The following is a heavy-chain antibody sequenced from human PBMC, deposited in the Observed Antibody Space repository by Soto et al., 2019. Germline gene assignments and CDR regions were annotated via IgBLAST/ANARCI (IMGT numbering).Heavy chain of an antibody. CDR2: IALAGKT. CDR1: SGSITSYNS. V-gene: IGHV4-4*01. CDR3: ARHSSLDKDV. Sequence: QVQLQQSGPGLVKPSGPLSLTCAVSSGSITSYNSWSWVRQPPGKGLEWIGQIALAGKTDYNSNLKSRVTISIDTSKNQLSLRLGSVTPADTAVYCCARHSSLDKDVWGQGTTVIVSS. D-gene: IGHD2-15*01. J-gene: IGHJ6*02.